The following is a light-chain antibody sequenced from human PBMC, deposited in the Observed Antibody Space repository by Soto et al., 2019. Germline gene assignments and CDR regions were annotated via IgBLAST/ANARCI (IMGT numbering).Light chain of an antibody. V-gene: IGKV1-9*01. CDR2: VAS. CDR3: QQLNTFPPFFT. Sequence: DIQLIQSPSFLSASVGDRLTITCRAIHGISNYLAWYQQKPRKATNLLIYVASTLQSGVPSRLSGSGSGTEFTLTISSLQPEDFATYYCQQLNTFPPFFTFGPGTKVDIK. J-gene: IGKJ3*01. CDR1: HGISNY.